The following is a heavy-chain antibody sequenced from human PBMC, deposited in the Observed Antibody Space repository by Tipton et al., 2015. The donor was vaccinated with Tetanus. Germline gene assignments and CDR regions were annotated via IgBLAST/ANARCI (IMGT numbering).Heavy chain of an antibody. J-gene: IGHJ5*02. CDR1: GGSISRLY. Sequence: TLSLTCTVSGGSISRLYWSWSRQPPGKGLEWIGYIHYSGSTNYNPSLKSRVTMSVDTSRNQFSLRLKSVTPADTAMYYCARDHRLSASYAGWFDPWGQGTLVTVSS. V-gene: IGHV4-59*11. CDR2: IHYSGST. CDR3: ARDHRLSASYAGWFDP. D-gene: IGHD2-8*01.